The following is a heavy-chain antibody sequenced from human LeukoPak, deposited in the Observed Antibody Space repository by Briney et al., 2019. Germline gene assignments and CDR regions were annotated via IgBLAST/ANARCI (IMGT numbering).Heavy chain of an antibody. D-gene: IGHD2-21*02. Sequence: GASVKVPCKASGGTFSSYAISWVRQAPGQGLEWMGRIIPIFGIANYAQKFQGRVTITADKSTSTAYMELSSLRSEDTAVYYCAGGMVVTATPFDYWGQGTLVTVSS. J-gene: IGHJ4*02. CDR2: IIPIFGIA. CDR3: AGGMVVTATPFDY. V-gene: IGHV1-69*04. CDR1: GGTFSSYA.